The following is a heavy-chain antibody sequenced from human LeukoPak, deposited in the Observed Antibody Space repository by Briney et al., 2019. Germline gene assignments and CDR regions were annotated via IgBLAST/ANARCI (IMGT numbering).Heavy chain of an antibody. V-gene: IGHV4-31*03. CDR2: IYYSGST. CDR3: AREAPFYDSSGYYYFDY. Sequence: SQTLSLTCTVSGGSISSGGYYWSWIRQHPGTGLEWIGYIYYSGSTYYNPSLKSRVTISVDTSKNQFSLKLSSVTAADTAVYYCAREAPFYDSSGYYYFDYWGQGTLVTVSS. D-gene: IGHD3-22*01. CDR1: GGSISSGGYY. J-gene: IGHJ4*02.